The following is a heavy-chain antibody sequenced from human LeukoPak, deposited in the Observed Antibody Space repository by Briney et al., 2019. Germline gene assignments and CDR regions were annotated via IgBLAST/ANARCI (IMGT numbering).Heavy chain of an antibody. CDR2: IYYSGST. Sequence: SETLSLTCTVSGGSIRSYNWSWVRQPPGKELEWIGNIYYSGSTNHNPSLKSRVTISGDAPKNQFSLNLSSVTAADTAVYYCARVKGVARFDYWGRGTLVTVSS. V-gene: IGHV4-59*01. D-gene: IGHD3-10*01. CDR3: ARVKGVARFDY. J-gene: IGHJ4*02. CDR1: GGSIRSYN.